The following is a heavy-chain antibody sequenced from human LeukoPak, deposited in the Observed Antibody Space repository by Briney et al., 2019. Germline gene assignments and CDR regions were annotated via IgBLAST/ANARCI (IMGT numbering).Heavy chain of an antibody. J-gene: IGHJ6*03. CDR3: LPNGPNYFMDV. V-gene: IGHV3-66*02. CDR1: AFIVSSNH. Sequence: PGGSLRLSCAASAFIVSSNHMNWVRQAPGKGLEWVSVIHSFSRTDYADSVKGRFTISRDNSKNTLYLQMNSLRDEDTAVYYCLPNGPNYFMDVWGQGTTVTVSS. D-gene: IGHD1-1*01. CDR2: IHSFSRT.